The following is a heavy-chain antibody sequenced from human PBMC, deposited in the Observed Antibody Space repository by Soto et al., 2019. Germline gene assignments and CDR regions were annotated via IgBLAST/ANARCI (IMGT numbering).Heavy chain of an antibody. J-gene: IGHJ6*02. CDR2: ISSSSSYI. CDR1: GFTFSSYS. D-gene: IGHD6-13*01. Sequence: GGSLRLSCAASGFTFSSYSMNWVRQAPGKGLEWVSSISSSSSYIYYADSVKGRFTISRDNAKNSLYLQMNSLRAEDTAVYYCARRQGAAAGAYYYYGMDVWGQGTTVTV. CDR3: ARRQGAAAGAYYYYGMDV. V-gene: IGHV3-21*01.